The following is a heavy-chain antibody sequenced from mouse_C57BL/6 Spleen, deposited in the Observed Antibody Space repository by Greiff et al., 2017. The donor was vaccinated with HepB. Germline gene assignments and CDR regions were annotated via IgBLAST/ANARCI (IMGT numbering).Heavy chain of an antibody. J-gene: IGHJ2*01. CDR1: GYTFTSYW. Sequence: QVQLQQPGAELVKPGASVKLSCKASGYTFTSYWMHWVKQRPGQGLEWIGMIHHNSGSTNYNEKFKSKATLTVDKSSSTAYMQLSSLTSEDSAVYYCAYDYDDYFDYWGQGTTLTVSS. D-gene: IGHD2-4*01. CDR3: AYDYDDYFDY. V-gene: IGHV1-64*01. CDR2: IHHNSGST.